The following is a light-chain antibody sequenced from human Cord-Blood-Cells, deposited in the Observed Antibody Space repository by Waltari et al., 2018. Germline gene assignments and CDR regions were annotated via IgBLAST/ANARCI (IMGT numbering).Light chain of an antibody. Sequence: VTISCTGSSSNIGAGYDVHWYQQLPGTAPKLLIYGNSNRPSGVPDRFSGSKSGTSASLAITGLQAEDEADYYCQSYDSSLSTVFGGGTKLTVL. CDR2: GNS. CDR1: SSNIGAGYD. CDR3: QSYDSSLSTV. J-gene: IGLJ2*01. V-gene: IGLV1-40*01.